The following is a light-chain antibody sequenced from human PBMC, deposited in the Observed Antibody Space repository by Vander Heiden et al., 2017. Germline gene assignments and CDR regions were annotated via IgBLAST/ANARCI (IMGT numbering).Light chain of an antibody. Sequence: QSVLTQPPSVSAAPGQKVTIPCSGSSSNIGNNYVSWYQQLPGTAPKLLIYENNKRPSGIPDRFSGSKSGTSATLGITGLQTGDEADYYCGTWDSSLSAYVFGTGTKVTGL. V-gene: IGLV1-51*02. CDR1: SSNIGNNY. CDR3: GTWDSSLSAYV. CDR2: ENN. J-gene: IGLJ1*01.